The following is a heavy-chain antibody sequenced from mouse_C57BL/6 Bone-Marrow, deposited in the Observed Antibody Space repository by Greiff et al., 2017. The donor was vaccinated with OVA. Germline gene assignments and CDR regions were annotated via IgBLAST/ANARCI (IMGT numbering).Heavy chain of an antibody. Sequence: VQLQQSGAELARPGASVELSCKASGYTFTSYGISWVQQRTGQGLEWIGEIYPRSGNTYYNEKFKGKATLTADKSSSPAYMELRSLTAEDSAVYFCARSTTVVAGENFDYWGQGTTLTVSS. J-gene: IGHJ2*01. CDR2: IYPRSGNT. CDR3: ARSTTVVAGENFDY. D-gene: IGHD1-1*01. CDR1: GYTFTSYG. V-gene: IGHV1-81*01.